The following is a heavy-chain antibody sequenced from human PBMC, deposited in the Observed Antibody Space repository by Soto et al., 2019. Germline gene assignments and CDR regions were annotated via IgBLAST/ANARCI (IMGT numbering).Heavy chain of an antibody. D-gene: IGHD6-13*01. CDR3: ARQGGSWKVDY. Sequence: QLQLQESGPGLVKPSETLSLTCTVSGGSISSSSYYWGWIRQPPGKGLEWIGRIYYSGSTYYNPSLKSRVTISVDTSKNQFSLKLSSVTAADTAVYYCARQGGSWKVDYWGQGTLVTVSS. J-gene: IGHJ4*02. CDR2: IYYSGST. V-gene: IGHV4-39*01. CDR1: GGSISSSSYY.